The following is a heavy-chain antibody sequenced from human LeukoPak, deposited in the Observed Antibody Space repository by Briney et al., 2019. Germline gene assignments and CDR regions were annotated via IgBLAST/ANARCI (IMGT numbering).Heavy chain of an antibody. Sequence: PPETLSLTCTVSGDSLRDYYWNWIRQTPEKVLEWIGYIYYDANTSSNPSLKSRVTLSVDTSRNQFSLNLTSVTAADSAVYFCARGRFGSPPGCFDSWGQGTLVTVSP. V-gene: IGHV4-59*01. CDR2: IYYDANT. J-gene: IGHJ5*01. CDR1: GDSLRDYY. CDR3: ARGRFGSPPGCFDS. D-gene: IGHD3-10*01.